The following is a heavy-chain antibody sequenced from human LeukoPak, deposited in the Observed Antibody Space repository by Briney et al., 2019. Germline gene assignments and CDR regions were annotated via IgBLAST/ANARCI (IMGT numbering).Heavy chain of an antibody. V-gene: IGHV1-8*01. CDR1: GYTFTTYD. D-gene: IGHD6-13*01. CDR3: ARRLVAAAGHFQQ. J-gene: IGHJ1*01. Sequence: ASVKVSCKASGYTFTTYDINWVRQATGQGLEWMGWINPNNGNTGCAQKFQGRVTMTRNTSISTAYMGLSSLRSEDTAVYYCARRLVAAAGHFQQGGQGTLDTVS. CDR2: INPNNGNT.